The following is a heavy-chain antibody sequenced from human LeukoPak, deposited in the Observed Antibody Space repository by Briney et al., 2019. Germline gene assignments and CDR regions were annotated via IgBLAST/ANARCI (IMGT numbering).Heavy chain of an antibody. J-gene: IGHJ6*03. V-gene: IGHV3-74*01. D-gene: IGHD5-12*01. CDR3: IRTLIVATSPYMDV. CDR2: VNSDGTGT. Sequence: PGGSLRLSCAASGFTFSNYAMHWVRQAPGKGLVWVSRVNSDGTGTTYADSVEGRFTISRDNAKNTVYLQMNSLRAEDTAIYYCIRTLIVATSPYMDVWGKGTTVTVSS. CDR1: GFTFSNYA.